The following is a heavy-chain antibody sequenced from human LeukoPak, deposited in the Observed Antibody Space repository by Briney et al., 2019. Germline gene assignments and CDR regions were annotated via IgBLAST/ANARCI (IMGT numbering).Heavy chain of an antibody. CDR1: GFTVSSKY. J-gene: IGHJ4*02. CDR2: FYIGRST. V-gene: IGHV3-66*01. CDR3: ARGPGWNYFDY. Sequence: PGGSLRLSCAAFGFTVSSKYMSWVRQAPGKGLEWVSVFYIGRSTYYADSVKGRFTISRDNSKNTLYFQMNSLRAEDTAVYYCARGPGWNYFDYWGQGTLVTVSS. D-gene: IGHD6-19*01.